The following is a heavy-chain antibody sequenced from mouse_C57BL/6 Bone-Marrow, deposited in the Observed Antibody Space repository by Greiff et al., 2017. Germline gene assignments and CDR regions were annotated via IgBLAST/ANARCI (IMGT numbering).Heavy chain of an antibody. CDR3: ARDYDDPRGFAY. D-gene: IGHD2-4*01. CDR2: IDPSDSET. CDR1: GYTFTSYW. Sequence: VQLKESGAELVRPGSSVKLSCKASGYTFTSYWMHWVKQRPIQGLEWIGNIDPSDSETHYNQKFKDKATLTVDKSSSTAYMQLSSLTSEDSAVYYCARDYDDPRGFAYWGQGTLVTVSA. J-gene: IGHJ3*01. V-gene: IGHV1-52*01.